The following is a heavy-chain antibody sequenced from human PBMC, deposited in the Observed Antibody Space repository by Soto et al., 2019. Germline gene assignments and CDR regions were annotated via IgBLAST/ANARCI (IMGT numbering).Heavy chain of an antibody. CDR3: ARSGGSSYN. CDR1: GFTFSSYA. J-gene: IGHJ4*02. D-gene: IGHD6-6*01. CDR2: ISYDGSNK. V-gene: IGHV3-30-3*01. Sequence: AGGSLRLSCAASGFTFSSYAMHWVRQAPGKGLEWVAVISYDGSNKYYADSVKGRFTISRDNSKNTLYLQMNSLRAEDTAVYYCARSGGSSYNWGQGTLVTVSS.